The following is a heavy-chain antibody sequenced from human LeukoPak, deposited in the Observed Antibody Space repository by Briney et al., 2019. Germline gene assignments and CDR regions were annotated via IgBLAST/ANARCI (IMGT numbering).Heavy chain of an antibody. J-gene: IGHJ4*02. CDR3: ARHELKRPHDYGDPIGY. CDR2: INHSGST. D-gene: IGHD4-17*01. Sequence: SETVSLTCAVYGGSFSGYYWSWIRQPPGKGLEWIGEINHSGSTNYNPSLKSRVTISVDTSKNQFSLKLSSVTAADTAVYYCARHELKRPHDYGDPIGYWGQGTLVTVSS. CDR1: GGSFSGYY. V-gene: IGHV4-34*01.